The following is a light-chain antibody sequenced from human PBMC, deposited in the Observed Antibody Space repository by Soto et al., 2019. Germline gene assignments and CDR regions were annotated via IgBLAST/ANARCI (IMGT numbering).Light chain of an antibody. CDR3: GTWDNSLAAYV. CDR1: SSNIGNNF. J-gene: IGLJ1*01. Sequence: QSVLTQPPSVSAAPGQWVSISCSGSSSNIGNNFVSWYQQLPGTAPKLLIYDNYKRPSGIPDRFSGSKSGTSATLGVAALQTGDEADYYCGTWDNSLAAYVFGTGTKLTVL. CDR2: DNY. V-gene: IGLV1-51*01.